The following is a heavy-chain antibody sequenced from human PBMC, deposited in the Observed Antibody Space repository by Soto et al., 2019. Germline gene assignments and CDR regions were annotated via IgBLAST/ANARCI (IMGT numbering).Heavy chain of an antibody. CDR2: VFHTGTT. V-gene: IGHV4-4*02. D-gene: IGHD6-19*01. J-gene: IGHJ4*02. Sequence: QVQLQESGPGLVKPSGTLSLTCAVSGDSVSSPYYWCWVRQPPGKGLEWIGEVFHTGTTSYNPSLRSRVTISMDKSNNQFSVDLSYVTAADTAVYYCARSAGWYAVHSWGPGTLVIVSS. CDR3: ARSAGWYAVHS. CDR1: GDSVSSPYY.